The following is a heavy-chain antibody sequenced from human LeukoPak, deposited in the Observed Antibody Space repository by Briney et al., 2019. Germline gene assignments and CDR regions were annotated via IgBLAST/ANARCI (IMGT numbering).Heavy chain of an antibody. CDR2: IYTSGST. Sequence: PSETLSLTCTVSGGSISSYYWSWIRQPAGKGLEWIGRIYTSGSTNYNPSLKSRVTMSVDTSKNQFSLKLSSVTAADTAVYYCARLPYYYGSGSYYDRLDWGQGTLVTVSS. CDR3: ARLPYYYGSGSYYDRLD. D-gene: IGHD3-10*01. CDR1: GGSISSYY. V-gene: IGHV4-4*07. J-gene: IGHJ4*02.